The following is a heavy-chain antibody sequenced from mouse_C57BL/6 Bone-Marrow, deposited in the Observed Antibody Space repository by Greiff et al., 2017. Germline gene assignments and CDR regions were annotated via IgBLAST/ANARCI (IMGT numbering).Heavy chain of an antibody. CDR2: IYPGSGST. V-gene: IGHV1-55*01. Sequence: VQLQQSGAELVKPGAPVKMSCKASGYTFTSYWITWVKQRPGQGLEWIGDIYPGSGSTNYNEKFKSKATLTVDTSSSTAYMQLSSLTSEDSAVYYCARFPYYYGSKCYAMGYWGQGTSVTVSS. CDR3: ARFPYYYGSKCYAMGY. D-gene: IGHD1-1*01. J-gene: IGHJ4*01. CDR1: GYTFTSYW.